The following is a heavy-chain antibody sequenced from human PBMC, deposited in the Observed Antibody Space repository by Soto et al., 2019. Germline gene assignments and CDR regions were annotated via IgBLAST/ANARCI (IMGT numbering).Heavy chain of an antibody. CDR2: ISAYNGNT. Sequence: GASVKVSCKASGYTFTSYGISWVRQAPGQGLEWMGWISAYNGNTNYAQKLEGRVTMTTDTSTSTAYMELRSLRSDDTAVYYCARDPSSSWQKGYYYYYGMDVWGQGTTVTVSS. V-gene: IGHV1-18*01. CDR1: GYTFTSYG. D-gene: IGHD6-13*01. J-gene: IGHJ6*02. CDR3: ARDPSSSWQKGYYYYYGMDV.